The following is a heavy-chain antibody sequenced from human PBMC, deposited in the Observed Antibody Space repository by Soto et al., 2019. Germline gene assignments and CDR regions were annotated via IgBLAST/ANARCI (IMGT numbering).Heavy chain of an antibody. D-gene: IGHD2-15*01. CDR3: AREGGYCSGGTCAFDY. V-gene: IGHV1-2*02. CDR2: INPNTGGT. Sequence: QVQLVQSGAEVKKPGASMKVSCKASEYIFTGYHMHWVRQAPGQGLEWMGWINPNTGGTNFAQKFQGRVTMTRDTSISTAYMELSRLRSDDTAVYFCAREGGYCSGGTCAFDYWGQGTLVTVSS. J-gene: IGHJ4*02. CDR1: EYIFTGYH.